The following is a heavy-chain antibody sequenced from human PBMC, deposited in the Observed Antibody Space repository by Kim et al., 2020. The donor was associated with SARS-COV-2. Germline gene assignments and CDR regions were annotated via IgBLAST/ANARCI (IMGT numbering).Heavy chain of an antibody. J-gene: IGHJ4*02. CDR3: ARRFSSSWYAG. V-gene: IGHV4-39*01. Sequence: TDYNPSLKGRITIARDTSKNQFSLKLSSVTAADTAVYYCARRFSSSWYAGWGQGTLVTVSS. D-gene: IGHD6-13*01. CDR2: T.